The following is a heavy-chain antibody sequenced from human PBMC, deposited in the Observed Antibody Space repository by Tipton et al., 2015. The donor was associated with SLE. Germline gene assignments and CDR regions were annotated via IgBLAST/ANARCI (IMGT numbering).Heavy chain of an antibody. V-gene: IGHV3-43*01. CDR3: ARDPSYDILTGDAFDI. J-gene: IGHJ3*02. CDR1: GFTFDDYT. CDR2: ISWDGGST. D-gene: IGHD3-9*01. Sequence: SLRLSCAASGFTFDDYTMHWVRQAPGKGLEWVSLISWDGGSTYYADSVKGRFTISRDNAKNSLYLQMNSLRAEDTAVYYCARDPSYDILTGDAFDIWGQGTMVTVSS.